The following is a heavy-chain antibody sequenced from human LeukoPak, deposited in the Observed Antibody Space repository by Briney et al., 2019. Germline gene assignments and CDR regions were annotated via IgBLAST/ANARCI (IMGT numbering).Heavy chain of an antibody. J-gene: IGHJ4*02. V-gene: IGHV4-59*08. CDR3: ARSLSTAGIDY. CDR2: IYHSGST. D-gene: IGHD2-2*01. Sequence: PSETLSLTCTVSGGSISSYYWSWIRQPPGKGLEWIGSIYHSGSTYYNPSLKSRVTISVDTSKNHFSLTLRSVTAADTAVYYCARSLSTAGIDYWGQGTLVTVSS. CDR1: GGSISSYY.